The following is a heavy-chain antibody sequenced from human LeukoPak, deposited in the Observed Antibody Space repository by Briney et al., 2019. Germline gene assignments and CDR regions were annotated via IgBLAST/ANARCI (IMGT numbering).Heavy chain of an antibody. D-gene: IGHD2-2*02. J-gene: IGHJ4*02. V-gene: IGHV1-69*05. CDR3: ARGGTGKYCSSTSCYTFSSSFDY. CDR2: IIPIFGTA. Sequence: GSSVKVSCKASGGTFSSYAISWVRQAPGQGLEWMGGIIPIFGTANYAQKFQGRVTITTDESTSTAYMELSSLRSEDTAVYYCARGGTGKYCSSTSCYTFSSSFDYWGQGTLVTVSS. CDR1: GGTFSSYA.